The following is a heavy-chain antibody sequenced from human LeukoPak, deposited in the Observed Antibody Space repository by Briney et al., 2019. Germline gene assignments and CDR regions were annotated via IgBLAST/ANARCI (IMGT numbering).Heavy chain of an antibody. J-gene: IGHJ4*02. Sequence: ASVKVSCKASGYTFTGYYMHWVRQASGQGLEWMGWINPNSGGTNYAQKFQGRVTMTRDTSISTAYMELSRLRSDDTAVYYCATIRRYDILTGGFDYWGQGTLVTVSS. CDR2: INPNSGGT. D-gene: IGHD3-9*01. CDR1: GYTFTGYY. V-gene: IGHV1-2*02. CDR3: ATIRRYDILTGGFDY.